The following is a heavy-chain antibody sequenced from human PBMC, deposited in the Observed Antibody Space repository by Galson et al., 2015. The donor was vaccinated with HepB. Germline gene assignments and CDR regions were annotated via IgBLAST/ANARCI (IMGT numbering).Heavy chain of an antibody. CDR2: ISAGGSTT. Sequence: SLRLSCAASAFTFSTYAMDWVRQAPGRGLEWVSTISAGGSTTYYADSVKGRFTISRANSKSTLYLQMNSLRAEDTAVYYCARDSSFYDSGRKPTAVDYWGQGTLVTVSS. J-gene: IGHJ4*02. V-gene: IGHV3-23*01. CDR1: AFTFSTYA. D-gene: IGHD3-10*01. CDR3: ARDSSFYDSGRKPTAVDY.